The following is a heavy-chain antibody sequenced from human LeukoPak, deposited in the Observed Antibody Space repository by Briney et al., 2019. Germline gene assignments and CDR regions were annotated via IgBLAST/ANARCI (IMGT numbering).Heavy chain of an antibody. D-gene: IGHD6-19*01. CDR1: GGSISSSSYY. CDR2: IYYSGSI. J-gene: IGHJ4*02. Sequence: PSETLSLTCTVSGGSISSSSYYWGWIRQPPGKGLEWIGSIYYSGSIYYNPSLKSRVTISVDTSKNQFSLKLSSVTAADTAVYYCAREVAVAGFYYFDYWGQGTLVTVSS. CDR3: AREVAVAGFYYFDY. V-gene: IGHV4-39*07.